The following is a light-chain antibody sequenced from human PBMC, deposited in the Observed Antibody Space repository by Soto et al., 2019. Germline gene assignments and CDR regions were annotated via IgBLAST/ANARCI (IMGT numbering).Light chain of an antibody. V-gene: IGKV1-5*01. CDR3: QQYNDYSWT. CDR2: DAF. CDR1: QHISSW. J-gene: IGKJ1*01. Sequence: DIQMTQSPPTLSASVGDAVTITCRASQHISSWLAWYQQKPGKAPKLLIYDAFSLQSGVPSRFSGSGSGTEFTLTISSLQPEDFATYYCQQYNDYSWTFGQGTKVEIK.